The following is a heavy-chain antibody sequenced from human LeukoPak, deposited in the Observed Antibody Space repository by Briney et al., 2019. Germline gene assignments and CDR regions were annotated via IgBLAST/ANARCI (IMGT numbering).Heavy chain of an antibody. CDR2: IWYDGSNK. J-gene: IGHJ4*02. Sequence: GGSLRLSCAASGFTFSSYGMHWVRQAPGKGLEWVAVIWYDGSNKYHADSVKGRFTISRDNSKNTLYLQMNSLRAEDTAVYYCAKEGYYDSSGYPYFDYWGQGTLVTVSS. CDR3: AKEGYYDSSGYPYFDY. D-gene: IGHD3-22*01. V-gene: IGHV3-33*06. CDR1: GFTFSSYG.